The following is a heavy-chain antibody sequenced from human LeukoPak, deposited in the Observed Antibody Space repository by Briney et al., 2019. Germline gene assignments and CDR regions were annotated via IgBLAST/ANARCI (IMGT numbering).Heavy chain of an antibody. CDR2: MNPNSGNT. J-gene: IGHJ4*02. CDR3: ARGPDTAMGFDY. CDR1: GYTFTSYD. Sequence: ASVKVSCKASGYTFTSYDINWVRQAPGQGLEWMGWMNPNSGNTGYAQKFQGRVTITRNTSISTAYMELSSLRFEDTAVYYCARGPDTAMGFDYWGQGTLVTVSS. V-gene: IGHV1-8*03. D-gene: IGHD5-18*01.